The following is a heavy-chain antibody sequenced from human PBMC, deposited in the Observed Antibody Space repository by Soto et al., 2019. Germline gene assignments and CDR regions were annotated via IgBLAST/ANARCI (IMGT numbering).Heavy chain of an antibody. CDR2: ISGSGGST. CDR1: GFTFSSYA. CDR3: AKDLGAPDAFDI. D-gene: IGHD3-16*01. J-gene: IGHJ3*02. Sequence: SLRLSCAASGFTFSSYAMSWVRQAPGKGLEWVSAISGSGGSTYYADSVKGRFTISRDNPKNTLYLQMNSLRAEDTAVYYCAKDLGAPDAFDIWGQGTMVTVSS. V-gene: IGHV3-23*01.